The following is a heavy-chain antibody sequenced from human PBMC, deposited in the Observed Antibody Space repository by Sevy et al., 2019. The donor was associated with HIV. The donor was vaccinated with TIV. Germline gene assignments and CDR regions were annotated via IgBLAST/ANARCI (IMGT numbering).Heavy chain of an antibody. CDR2: IYYNGHI. D-gene: IGHD1-26*01. CDR3: AGENAWGRGYS. J-gene: IGHJ4*02. Sequence: SETLSLTCTVSGGSITSLYWNWIRKPPGKGLEWIANIYYNGHIKYNPSLKSRVTLSLDTSTNQFSLRLSSVTAADTAMYYCAGENAWGRGYSWGQGTLVTVSS. CDR1: GGSITSLY. V-gene: IGHV4-59*08.